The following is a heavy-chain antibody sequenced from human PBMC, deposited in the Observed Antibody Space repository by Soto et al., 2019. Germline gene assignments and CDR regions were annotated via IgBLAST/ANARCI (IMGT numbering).Heavy chain of an antibody. D-gene: IGHD3-3*01. CDR2: IIPIFGTA. V-gene: IGHV1-69*12. CDR3: ASVRVRFLEWLGSEG. CDR1: GGTFSSYA. Sequence: QVQLVQSGAEVKKPGSSVKVSCKASGGTFSSYAISWVRQAPGQGLEWMGGIIPIFGTANYAQKFQGRVTITADESTGTAYMELSSLRSEDAAAYYCASVRVRFLEWLGSEGWGQGTLVTVSS. J-gene: IGHJ4*02.